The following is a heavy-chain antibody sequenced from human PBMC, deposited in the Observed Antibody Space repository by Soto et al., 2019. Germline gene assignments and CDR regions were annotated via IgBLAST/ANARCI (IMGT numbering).Heavy chain of an antibody. Sequence: GGSLRLSCAASGFTFSSYGMSWVRQAPGKGLEWVSAISGSGGSTYYADSVKGRFTISRDNSKNTLYLQMNSLRAEDTAVYYCAKELGYCSGGSCYHNWFDPWGQGTLVTVSS. CDR3: AKELGYCSGGSCYHNWFDP. CDR2: ISGSGGST. J-gene: IGHJ5*02. D-gene: IGHD2-15*01. V-gene: IGHV3-23*01. CDR1: GFTFSSYG.